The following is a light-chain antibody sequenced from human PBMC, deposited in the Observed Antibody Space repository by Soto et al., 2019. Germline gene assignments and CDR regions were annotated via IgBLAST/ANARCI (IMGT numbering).Light chain of an antibody. J-gene: IGKJ2*01. CDR2: GTS. Sequence: EIVLTQSPGTLSLSPGERATLSCRASQSVSSSYLAWYRQKPGQAPRLLIYGTSNRATGIPDRISGSGSGTDFTLTISRLEPVDFAVYYCQHYGSSPGAFGQGTKLEIK. CDR1: QSVSSSY. CDR3: QHYGSSPGA. V-gene: IGKV3-20*01.